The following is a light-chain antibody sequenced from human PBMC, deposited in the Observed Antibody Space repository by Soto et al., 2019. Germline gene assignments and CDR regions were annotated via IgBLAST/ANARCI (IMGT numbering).Light chain of an antibody. Sequence: QSALTQPASVSGSPGQSITISCTGTSSDVGTYKYVSWYQQHSGKAPKLMIYEVSNRPSGVSNRFSGSKSGNTASLTISGHQAEDEADYYFSAYTSSLTLYVFGSGTKLTVL. CDR3: SAYTSSLTLYV. V-gene: IGLV2-14*01. CDR1: SSDVGTYKY. CDR2: EVS. J-gene: IGLJ1*01.